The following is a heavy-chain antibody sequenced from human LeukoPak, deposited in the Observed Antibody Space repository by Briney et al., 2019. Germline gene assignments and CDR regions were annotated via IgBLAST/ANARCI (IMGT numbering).Heavy chain of an antibody. V-gene: IGHV4-4*07. Sequence: TSETLSLTCTVSGGSISSYYWSWIRQPAGKGLEWIGRIYTSGSTNYNPSLKSRVTISVDTSKNQFSLKLSSVTAADTAVYYCARARAVVPAAVHYYYYYGMDVWGQGTTVTVSS. J-gene: IGHJ6*02. CDR2: IYTSGST. D-gene: IGHD2-2*01. CDR3: ARARAVVPAAVHYYYYYGMDV. CDR1: GGSISSYY.